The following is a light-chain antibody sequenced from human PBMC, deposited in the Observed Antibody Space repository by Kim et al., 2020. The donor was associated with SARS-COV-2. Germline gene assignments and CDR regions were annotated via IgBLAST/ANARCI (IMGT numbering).Light chain of an antibody. CDR1: RLREYY. V-gene: IGLV3-19*01. CDR2: GNN. J-gene: IGLJ1*01. CDR3: HSRDSSGNYRV. Sequence: LGQTIRITGQGDRLREYYAGRYLQKPGQAPVLLIYGNNKRPSGIRDRFSGSNSGNTATLTITGAQAEDEADYYCHSRDSSGNYRVFGTGTKVTVL.